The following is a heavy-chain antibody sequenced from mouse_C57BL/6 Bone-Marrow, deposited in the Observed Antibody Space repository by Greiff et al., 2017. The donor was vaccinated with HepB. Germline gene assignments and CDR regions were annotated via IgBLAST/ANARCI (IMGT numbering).Heavy chain of an antibody. Sequence: QVQLQQSGSELRSPGSSVKLSCKDFDSEVFPIAYMSWVRQKPGHGFEWIGGILPSIGRTIYGEKFEDKATLDADTLSNTAYLELNSLTSEDSAIYYCARHDYDEGYYAMDYWGQGTSVTVSS. CDR2: ILPSIGRT. CDR1: DSEVFPIAY. J-gene: IGHJ4*01. D-gene: IGHD2-4*01. V-gene: IGHV15-2*01. CDR3: ARHDYDEGYYAMDY.